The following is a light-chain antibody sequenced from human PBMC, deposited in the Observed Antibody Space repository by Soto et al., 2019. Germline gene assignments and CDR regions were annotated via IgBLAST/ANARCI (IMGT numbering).Light chain of an antibody. CDR3: QQYKKWPRT. V-gene: IGKV3-20*01. J-gene: IGKJ1*01. CDR1: QSVSSSY. CDR2: GAS. Sequence: EIVLTQSPGTLSLSPGERATLSCRASQSVSSSYLAWSQQKPGQAPRLLIYGASSRATGIPDRFSGSGSGTEFTLTISSLQSEDFAVYYCQQYKKWPRTFGHGTKVDIK.